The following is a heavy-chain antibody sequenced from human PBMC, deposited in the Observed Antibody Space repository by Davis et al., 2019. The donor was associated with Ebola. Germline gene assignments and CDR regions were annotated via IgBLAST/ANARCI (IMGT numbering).Heavy chain of an antibody. CDR3: ARRGTDFWSGYHY. CDR1: GNSFSTHW. D-gene: IGHD3-3*01. J-gene: IGHJ4*02. V-gene: IGHV5-51*01. CDR2: IYTGDSDT. Sequence: GESLKISCKGSGNSFSTHWIGWVRQMPGKGLEWMGVIYTGDSDTRYSPSLQGQVTISADKSISTAYLQWSSLKASDTAMYYCARRGTDFWSGYHYWGQGALVTVSS.